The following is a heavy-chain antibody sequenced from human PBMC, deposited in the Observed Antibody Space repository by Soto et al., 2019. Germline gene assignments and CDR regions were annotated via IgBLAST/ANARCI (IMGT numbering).Heavy chain of an antibody. D-gene: IGHD3-22*01. CDR2: ISSSSSYI. CDR1: GFTFSSYS. CDR3: ARAGVNYYDSSGYSAFDI. Sequence: GGSLRLSCAASGFTFSSYSMNWVRQAPGKGLEWVSSISSSSSYIYYADSVKGRFTISRDNAKNSLYLQMNSLRAEDTAVYYCARAGVNYYDSSGYSAFDIWGQGTMVTVSS. J-gene: IGHJ3*02. V-gene: IGHV3-21*01.